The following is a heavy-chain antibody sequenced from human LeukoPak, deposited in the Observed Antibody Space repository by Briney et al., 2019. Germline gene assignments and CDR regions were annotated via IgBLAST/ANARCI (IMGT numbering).Heavy chain of an antibody. V-gene: IGHV1-2*02. CDR2: INPNSGGT. CDR1: GYTFTGYY. D-gene: IGHD3-10*01. CDR3: ARGYYGSGSYPYRKYYFDY. J-gene: IGHJ4*02. Sequence: GASVKVSCKASGYTFTGYYMRWVRQAPGQGPEWMGWINPNSGGTNYAQKFQGRVTMTRDTSISTAYMELSRLRSDDTAVYYCARGYYGSGSYPYRKYYFDYWGQGTLVTVSS.